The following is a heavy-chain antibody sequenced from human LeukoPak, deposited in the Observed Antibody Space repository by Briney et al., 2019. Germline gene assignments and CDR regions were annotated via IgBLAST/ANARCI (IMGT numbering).Heavy chain of an antibody. D-gene: IGHD1-1*01. J-gene: IGHJ3*02. CDR2: IYTSGST. CDR1: GGSISSGSYY. CDR3: ARDAPTTGTTRGAFDI. V-gene: IGHV4-61*02. Sequence: SQTLSLTCTVSGGSISSGSYYWSWIRQPAGKGLEWIGRIYTSGSTNYNPSLKSLVTISVDTSKNQFSLKLSSVTAADTAVYYCARDAPTTGTTRGAFDIWGQGTMVTVSS.